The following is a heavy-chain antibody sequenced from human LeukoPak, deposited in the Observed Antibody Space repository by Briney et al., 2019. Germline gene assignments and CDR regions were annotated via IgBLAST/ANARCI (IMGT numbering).Heavy chain of an antibody. V-gene: IGHV4-59*01. CDR3: ARNWVPTVFAVAHAFDI. CDR1: GGSISSYY. Sequence: SETLSLTCTVSGGSISSYYWSWIRQPPGKGLEWIGYIYYGGTTNYNPSLSSRLTISIDTSQNQFSLKLSSLASADTAVYYCARNWVPTVFAVAHAFDIWGQGTMVTVSS. J-gene: IGHJ3*02. D-gene: IGHD3-3*01. CDR2: IYYGGTT.